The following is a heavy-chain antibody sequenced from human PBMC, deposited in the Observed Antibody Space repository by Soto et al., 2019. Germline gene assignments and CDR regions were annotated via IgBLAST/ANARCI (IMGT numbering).Heavy chain of an antibody. V-gene: IGHV4-30-4*01. D-gene: IGHD3-16*01. J-gene: IGHJ4*02. CDR2: IYYSGTT. CDR1: GGSISSGDYY. CDR3: ARDPEPMYDYVGGSSSD. Sequence: QVQLQESGPGLVQPSQTLSLTCTVSGGSISSGDYYWSWIRQPPGKGLEWIGYIYYSGTTYYNPHLKSRLTISVDTSTNQFSLKLSSVTAADTAVYYCARDPEPMYDYVGGSSSDWGQGTLCTVSA.